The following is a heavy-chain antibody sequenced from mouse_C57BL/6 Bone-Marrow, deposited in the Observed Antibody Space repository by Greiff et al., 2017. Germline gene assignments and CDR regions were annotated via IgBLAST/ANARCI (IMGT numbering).Heavy chain of an antibody. CDR2: ISSGGSYT. J-gene: IGHJ1*03. CDR3: ARQSGSYYSNYVDV. D-gene: IGHD2-5*01. Sequence: DVKLVESGGDLVKPGGSLKLSCAASGFTFSSYGMSWVRQTPDKRLEWVATISSGGSYTYYPDSVKGRFTISGDNAKNTLYLQMSSLKSEDTAMYYCARQSGSYYSNYVDVWGTGTTVTVSS. CDR1: GFTFSSYG. V-gene: IGHV5-6*02.